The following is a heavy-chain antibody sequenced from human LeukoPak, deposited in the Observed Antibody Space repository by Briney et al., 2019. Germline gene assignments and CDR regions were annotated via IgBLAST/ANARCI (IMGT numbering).Heavy chain of an antibody. V-gene: IGHV4-38-2*02. D-gene: IGHD1-26*01. CDR3: ARVREIVGATNG. J-gene: IGHJ4*02. Sequence: SETLSLTCTVSGYSISSGYYWGWIRQPPGKGLEWIGSIYHSGSTYYNPSLKSRVTISVDTSKNQFSLKLSSVTAADTAVYYCARVREIVGATNGWGQGTLVTVSS. CDR2: IYHSGST. CDR1: GYSISSGYY.